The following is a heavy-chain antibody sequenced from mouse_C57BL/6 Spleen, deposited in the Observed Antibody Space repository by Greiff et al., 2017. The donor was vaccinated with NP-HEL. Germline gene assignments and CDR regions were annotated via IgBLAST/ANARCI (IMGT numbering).Heavy chain of an antibody. D-gene: IGHD4-1*01. CDR3: ARSPSWDTAWFAD. Sequence: EVKVVESGPGLAKPSQTLSLTCSVTGYSITSDYWNWIRKFPGNKLEYMGYISYSGSTYYNPSLKSRISITRDTSKNQYYLQLNSVTTEDTATYYCARSPSWDTAWFADWGQGTLVTVSA. V-gene: IGHV3-8*01. CDR2: ISYSGST. J-gene: IGHJ3*01. CDR1: GYSITSDY.